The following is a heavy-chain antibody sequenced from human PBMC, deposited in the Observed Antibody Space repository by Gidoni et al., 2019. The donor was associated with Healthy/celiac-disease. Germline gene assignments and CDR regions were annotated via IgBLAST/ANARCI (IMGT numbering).Heavy chain of an antibody. CDR1: GGSFICYY. CDR3: ARARDSIYSGYDPTSYYFDY. V-gene: IGHV4-34*01. Sequence: QVQLQQWGSGLLKPSETLSLTCAVYGGSFICYYWRWIRQPPGKGLEWIGEINHSGSTNYNPSLKSRVTISVDTSKNQFSLKLSSVTAADTAVYYCARARDSIYSGYDPTSYYFDYWGQGTLVTVSS. J-gene: IGHJ4*02. D-gene: IGHD5-12*01. CDR2: INHSGST.